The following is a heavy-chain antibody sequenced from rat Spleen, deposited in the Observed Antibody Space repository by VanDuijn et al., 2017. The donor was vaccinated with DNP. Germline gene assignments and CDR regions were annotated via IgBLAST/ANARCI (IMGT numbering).Heavy chain of an antibody. D-gene: IGHD1-4*01. CDR2: ISYDGGST. J-gene: IGHJ3*01. V-gene: IGHV5S23*01. Sequence: EVQLVESGGGLIPPGRSLKVSCEASGLPFSNYYMAWVRQAPTKGLEWVAYISYDGGSTYYRDSVKGRFTISRDSAKSTLYLQMGSLRSEDTATYYCSTHDYQGAYWGQGTLVTVSS. CDR1: GLPFSNYY. CDR3: STHDYQGAY.